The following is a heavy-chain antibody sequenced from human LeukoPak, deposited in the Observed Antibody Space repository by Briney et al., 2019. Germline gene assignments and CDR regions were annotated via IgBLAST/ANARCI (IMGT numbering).Heavy chain of an antibody. CDR1: GGSISSSSYY. V-gene: IGHV4-39*01. Sequence: PSETLSLTCTVSGGSISSSSYYWGWIRQPPGKGLEWIGSIYYSGSTYYNPSLKSRVTISVDTSKNQFSLKLSSVTAADTAVYYCARQGYSYGYDYWGQGTLVTVFS. D-gene: IGHD5-18*01. CDR3: ARQGYSYGYDY. J-gene: IGHJ4*02. CDR2: IYYSGST.